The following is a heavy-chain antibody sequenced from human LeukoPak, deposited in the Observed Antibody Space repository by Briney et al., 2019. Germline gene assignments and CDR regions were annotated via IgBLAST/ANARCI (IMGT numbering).Heavy chain of an antibody. J-gene: IGHJ4*02. V-gene: IGHV1-8*01. Sequence: GASVKVSCKPSRYTFTRYDINRVRQATGHRREGRGWMNPNRGNTGYAQKFQGTVTMTRNTSISTAYMELSSLRAEDTAVYYCASASVRHPGYSGYDRNFEYWGQGTLVTVSS. D-gene: IGHD5-12*01. CDR2: MNPNRGNT. CDR1: RYTFTRYD. CDR3: ASASVRHPGYSGYDRNFEY.